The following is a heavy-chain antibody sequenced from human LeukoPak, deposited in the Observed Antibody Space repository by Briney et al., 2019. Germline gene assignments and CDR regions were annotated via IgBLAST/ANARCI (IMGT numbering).Heavy chain of an antibody. CDR3: ARDLVTLSYSSSFGWFDP. D-gene: IGHD6-13*01. CDR1: GYTFTSYY. Sequence: ASVKVSCKASGYTFTSYYMHWVRQAPGQGLEWMGIINPSGGSTSYAQKFQGRVTMTRDTSTSTVYMELSSLRSEDTAVYYCARDLVTLSYSSSFGWFDPWGQGTLVTVSS. CDR2: INPSGGST. V-gene: IGHV1-46*01. J-gene: IGHJ5*02.